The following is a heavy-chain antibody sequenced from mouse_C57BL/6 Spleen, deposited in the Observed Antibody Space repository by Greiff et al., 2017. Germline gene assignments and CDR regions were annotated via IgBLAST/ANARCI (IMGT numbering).Heavy chain of an antibody. J-gene: IGHJ2*01. CDR3: ASNYRY. V-gene: IGHV1-69*01. CDR1: GYTFTSYW. CDR2: IDPSDSYT. Sequence: QVQLQQPGAELVMPGASVKLSCKASGYTFTSYWMHWVKQRPGQGLEWIGEIDPSDSYTNYNQKFKGKSTLTVDKSSSTAYMQLSSLTSEAAAVYYCASNYRYWGQGTTLTVSS. D-gene: IGHD2-1*01.